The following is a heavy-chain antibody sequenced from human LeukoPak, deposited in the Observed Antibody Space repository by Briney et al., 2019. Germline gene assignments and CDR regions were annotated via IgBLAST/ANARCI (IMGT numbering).Heavy chain of an antibody. Sequence: NPSETLSLTCTVSGGSISSYYWSWIRQPAGKGLEWIGEINHSGSTNYNPSLKSRVTISVDTSKNQFSLKLSSVTAADTAVYYCARAADSTWDYFDYWGQGTLVTVSS. CDR3: ARAADSTWDYFDY. J-gene: IGHJ4*02. CDR1: GGSISSYY. CDR2: INHSGST. V-gene: IGHV4-34*01. D-gene: IGHD2-15*01.